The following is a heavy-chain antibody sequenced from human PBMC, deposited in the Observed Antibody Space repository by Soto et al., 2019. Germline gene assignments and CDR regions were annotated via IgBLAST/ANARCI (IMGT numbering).Heavy chain of an antibody. CDR3: ARDRVPTWNDYGLDV. Sequence: GGSLRLSCAASGFTLSRYEMNWVRPAPGKGLEWVSYISYSGNTIYYADSVKGRFTISRDKAKNSLYLQMNSLRAEDTAVYYCARDRVPTWNDYGLDVWGKGTTVTVSS. CDR1: GFTLSRYE. J-gene: IGHJ6*04. V-gene: IGHV3-48*03. D-gene: IGHD1-1*01. CDR2: ISYSGNTI.